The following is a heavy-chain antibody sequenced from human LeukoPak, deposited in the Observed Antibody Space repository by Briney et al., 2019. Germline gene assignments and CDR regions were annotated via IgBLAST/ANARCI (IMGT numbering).Heavy chain of an antibody. CDR2: ISGSSSQV. Sequence: GGSLRLSCEASGFRFSIYNMNWVRLAPGKGLVWVSSISGSSSQVWYADSVKGRSTSSRDSAKNSLYLQMSSLRVEDTAVYFCAKDRFDYDSSGYPYDIWGQGTMVTVSS. V-gene: IGHV3-21*01. CDR3: AKDRFDYDSSGYPYDI. D-gene: IGHD3-22*01. J-gene: IGHJ3*02. CDR1: GFRFSIYN.